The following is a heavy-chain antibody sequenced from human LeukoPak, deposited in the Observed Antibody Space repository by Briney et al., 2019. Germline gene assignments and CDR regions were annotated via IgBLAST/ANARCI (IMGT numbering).Heavy chain of an antibody. J-gene: IGHJ2*01. Sequence: SETLSLTCTVSGGSISSYYWSWIRQPAGKGLEWIGRIYTSGSTNYNPSLKSRVTMSVDTSKNQFSLKLSSVTAADTAVYYCARAGSPFRGVVVPAPLWYFDLWGRGTLVTVSS. CDR1: GGSISSYY. CDR3: ARAGSPFRGVVVPAPLWYFDL. D-gene: IGHD2-2*01. CDR2: IYTSGST. V-gene: IGHV4-4*07.